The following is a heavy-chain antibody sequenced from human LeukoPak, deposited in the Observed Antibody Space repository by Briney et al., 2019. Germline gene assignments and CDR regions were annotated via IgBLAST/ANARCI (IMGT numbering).Heavy chain of an antibody. D-gene: IGHD1-26*01. J-gene: IGHJ4*02. Sequence: YAIHWXRXAPGKGLEYVSVINTDGRITYYADSVKGRFTISRDNSKNTVYLQMGSLRGEDMAVYYCTRDGGSFCDFDYWGQGALVTVSS. CDR3: TRDGGSFCDFDY. CDR1: YA. CDR2: INTDGRIT. V-gene: IGHV3-64*02.